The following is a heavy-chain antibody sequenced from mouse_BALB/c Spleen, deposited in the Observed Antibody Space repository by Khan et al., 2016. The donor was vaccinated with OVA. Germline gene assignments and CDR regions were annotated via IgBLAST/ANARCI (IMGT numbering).Heavy chain of an antibody. CDR1: GYSITSDYA. V-gene: IGHV3-2*02. D-gene: IGHD3-2*02. CDR3: ARIQGGDFYY. Sequence: EVQLQESGPGLVKPSQSLSLTCTVTGYSITSDYAWNWIRQFPGNKLEWMGYISYSGNTKYNPSLKSRISITRDTSKNQFFLQLNFVYIEDTATYYCARIQGGDFYYWGQGTTLTVSS. J-gene: IGHJ2*01. CDR2: ISYSGNT.